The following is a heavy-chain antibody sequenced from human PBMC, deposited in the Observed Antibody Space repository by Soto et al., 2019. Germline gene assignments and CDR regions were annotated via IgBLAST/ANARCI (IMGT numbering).Heavy chain of an antibody. D-gene: IGHD3-10*01. CDR1: GGTFSSYA. J-gene: IGHJ6*02. CDR2: IIPIFGTA. V-gene: IGHV1-69*13. CDR3: ARVSVQGVITKYYYYGMDV. Sequence: SVKVSCKASGGTFSSYAISWVRQAPGQGLEWMGGIIPIFGTANYAQKFQGRVTITADESTSTAYMELSSLRSEDTAVYYCARVSVQGVITKYYYYGMDVWGQGTTVTVSS.